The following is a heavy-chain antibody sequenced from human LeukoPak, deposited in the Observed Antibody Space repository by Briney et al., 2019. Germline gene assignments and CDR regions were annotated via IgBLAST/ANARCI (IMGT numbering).Heavy chain of an antibody. CDR3: ARGVLARGSSGWYFDY. V-gene: IGHV3-7*01. CDR2: IKQDGSEK. J-gene: IGHJ4*02. D-gene: IGHD6-19*01. Sequence: GGSVRLSCGASGFTVSSNYMSWVRQAPGKGLEWVANIKQDGSEKYYVDSVKGRFTISRDNAKNSLYLQMNSLRAEDTAVFYCARGVLARGSSGWYFDYWGQGTLVTVSS. CDR1: GFTVSSNY.